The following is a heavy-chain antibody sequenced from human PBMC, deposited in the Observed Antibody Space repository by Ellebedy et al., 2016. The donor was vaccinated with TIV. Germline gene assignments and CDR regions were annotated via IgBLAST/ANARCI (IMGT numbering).Heavy chain of an antibody. V-gene: IGHV2-70*04. CDR3: ARLQAVRRQYWYFDL. J-gene: IGHJ2*01. D-gene: IGHD2/OR15-2a*01. Sequence: SGPTLVKPTQTLTLTCTFSGFSLSTSGMRVSWIRQPPGKALEWLARIDWDDDKFYSTSLKTRLTISKDTSKNQVVLTMTNIDPADTATYYCARLQAVRRQYWYFDLWGRGTPVTVST. CDR2: IDWDDDK. CDR1: GFSLSTSGMR.